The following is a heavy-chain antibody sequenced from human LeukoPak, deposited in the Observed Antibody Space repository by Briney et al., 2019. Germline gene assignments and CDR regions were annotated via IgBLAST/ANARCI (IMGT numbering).Heavy chain of an antibody. CDR3: ASSLTYYCDSSGYSY. Sequence: SVKVSCKASGGTFSSYAISWVRQAPGQGLEWMGRIIPIFGTANYAQKFQGRVTITTDESTSTAYMELSSLRSEDTAVYYCASSLTYYCDSSGYSYWGQGTLVTVSS. CDR1: GGTFSSYA. D-gene: IGHD3-22*01. V-gene: IGHV1-69*05. J-gene: IGHJ4*02. CDR2: IIPIFGTA.